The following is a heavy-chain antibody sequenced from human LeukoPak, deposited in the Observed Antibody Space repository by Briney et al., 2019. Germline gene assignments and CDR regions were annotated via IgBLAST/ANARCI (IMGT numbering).Heavy chain of an antibody. J-gene: IGHJ6*03. CDR1: GGTFSSYA. D-gene: IGHD1-14*01. CDR3: ASEVFLHPYYMDV. CDR2: IIPILGIA. V-gene: IGHV1-69*04. Sequence: SVKVSCKASGGTFSSYAISWVRQAPGQGLEWMGRIIPILGIANYAQKFQDRLTITTEKSTNTAYMELSSLRSEDTAVYYCASEVFLHPYYMDVWGKGTTITVSS.